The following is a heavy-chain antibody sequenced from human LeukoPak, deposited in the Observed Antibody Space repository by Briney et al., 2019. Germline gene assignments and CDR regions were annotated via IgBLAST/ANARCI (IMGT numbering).Heavy chain of an antibody. D-gene: IGHD6-19*01. CDR2: IYYSRST. J-gene: IGHJ4*02. Sequence: SETLSLTCTVSGGSISSYYWSWIRQPPGKGLEWIGYIYYSRSTNYNPSLKSRVTISVNTSKNQFSLKLSSVTAADTAVYYCARVGAVAGAFDYWGQGTLVTVSS. V-gene: IGHV4-59*01. CDR3: ARVGAVAGAFDY. CDR1: GGSISSYY.